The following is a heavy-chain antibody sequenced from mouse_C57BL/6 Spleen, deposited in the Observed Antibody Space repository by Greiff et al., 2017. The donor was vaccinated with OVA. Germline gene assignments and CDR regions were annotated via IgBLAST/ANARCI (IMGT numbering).Heavy chain of an antibody. D-gene: IGHD3-2*02. CDR1: GFTFSSYG. V-gene: IGHV5-6*02. J-gene: IGHJ2*01. CDR3: ARGGRTAKASDY. CDR2: ISSGGSYT. Sequence: EVMLVESGGDLVKPGGSLKLSCAASGFTFSSYGMSWVRQTPDKRLEWVATISSGGSYTYYPDSVKGRYTISRDNAKNTLYLQMSSLKSEDTAMYYCARGGRTAKASDYWGQGTTLTVSS.